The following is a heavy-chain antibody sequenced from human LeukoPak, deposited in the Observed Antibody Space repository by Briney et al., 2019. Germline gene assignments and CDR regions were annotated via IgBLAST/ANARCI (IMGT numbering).Heavy chain of an antibody. CDR2: IYYSGST. V-gene: IGHV4-39*02. J-gene: IGHJ4*02. Sequence: SETLSLTCTVSGGSISSSSYYWGWIRQPPGKGLEWIGSIYYSGSTYYNPSLKSRVTISVDTSKNQFSLKLSSVTAADTAVYYCAKDCTLYTNYGCFDYWGLGTLVTVPS. CDR1: GGSISSSSYY. D-gene: IGHD3-16*01. CDR3: AKDCTLYTNYGCFDY.